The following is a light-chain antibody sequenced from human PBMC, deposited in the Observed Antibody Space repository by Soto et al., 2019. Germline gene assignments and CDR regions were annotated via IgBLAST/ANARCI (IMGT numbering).Light chain of an antibody. Sequence: QPASVSGSPGQSIAISCTGTSRDVGGYNYVSWYQQHPGKAPKLMIHEVSNRPSGVSDRFSGSKSGNTASLTISGLQADDEADYYCSSHTSYSTRVFGTGTKLTVL. CDR3: SSHTSYSTRV. V-gene: IGLV2-14*01. CDR1: SRDVGGYNY. CDR2: EVS. J-gene: IGLJ1*01.